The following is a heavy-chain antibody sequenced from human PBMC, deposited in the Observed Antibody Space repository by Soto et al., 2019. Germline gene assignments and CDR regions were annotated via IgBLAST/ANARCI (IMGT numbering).Heavy chain of an antibody. CDR1: GGSISSSSYH. Sequence: SETLSLTCTVSGGSISSSSYHWGWIRQPPGKGLEWIGSIYYSGSAYFNPSLKSRVTISVDTSKNQFSLKLSSVTAADTAVYYCARRGGSSPFDYWGQGTLVT. CDR2: IYYSGSA. D-gene: IGHD6-13*01. CDR3: ARRGGSSPFDY. V-gene: IGHV4-39*01. J-gene: IGHJ4*02.